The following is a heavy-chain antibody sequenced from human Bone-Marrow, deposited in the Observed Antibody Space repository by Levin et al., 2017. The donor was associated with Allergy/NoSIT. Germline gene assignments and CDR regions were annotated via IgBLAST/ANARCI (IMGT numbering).Heavy chain of an antibody. CDR2: IVVGSGNT. CDR1: GFTFTSSA. V-gene: IGHV1-58*02. D-gene: IGHD3-16*01. Sequence: GASVKVSCKASGFTFTSSAMQWVRQARGQRLEWIGWIVVGSGNTNYAQKFQERVTITRDMSTSTAYMELSSLRSEDTAVYYCVAVGEVGDTHGYWGQGTLVTVSS. CDR3: VAVGEVGDTHGY. J-gene: IGHJ4*02.